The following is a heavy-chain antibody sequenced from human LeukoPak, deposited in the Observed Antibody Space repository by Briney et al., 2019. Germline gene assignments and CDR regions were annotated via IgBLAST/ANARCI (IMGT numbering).Heavy chain of an antibody. D-gene: IGHD3-22*01. CDR1: GGSISSYY. CDR2: IYYSGST. CDR3: ARAPPDYYDSSGPFRRFDY. Sequence: SETLSLTCTVSGGSISSYYWSWIRQPPGKGLEWIGYIYYSGSTNYNPSLKSRVTISVDTSKNQFSLKLSSVTAADTAVYYCARAPPDYYDSSGPFRRFDYWGQGTLVTVSS. V-gene: IGHV4-59*01. J-gene: IGHJ4*02.